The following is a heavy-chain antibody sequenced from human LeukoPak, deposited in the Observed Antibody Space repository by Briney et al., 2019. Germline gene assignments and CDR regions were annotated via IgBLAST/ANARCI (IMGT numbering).Heavy chain of an antibody. CDR3: AREWSGFDF. D-gene: IGHD2-15*01. J-gene: IGHJ3*01. V-gene: IGHV4-59*01. Sequence: SETLSLTCSVSGDSLGIYKWSWIRQPPGKGLEWIAHISSSGSAIYNPSLKSRVSMAVDTSKNQFPLRMTSVTAADTAVYYCAREWSGFDFWGQGTMVTVSS. CDR2: ISSSGSA. CDR1: GDSLGIYK.